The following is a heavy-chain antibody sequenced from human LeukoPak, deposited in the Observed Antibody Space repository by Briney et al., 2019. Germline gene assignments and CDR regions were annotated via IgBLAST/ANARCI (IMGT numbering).Heavy chain of an antibody. D-gene: IGHD6-19*01. CDR2: FDPEDGET. CDR1: GYTLTELS. J-gene: IGHJ4*02. V-gene: IGHV1-24*01. Sequence: ASVKVSCKASGYTLTELSMHWVRQAPGKGLEWMGGFDPEDGETIYAQKFQGRVTMTEDTSTGTAYMELSSLRSEDTAVYYCATFNSAYSSGWCFDYWGQGTLVTVSS. CDR3: ATFNSAYSSGWCFDY.